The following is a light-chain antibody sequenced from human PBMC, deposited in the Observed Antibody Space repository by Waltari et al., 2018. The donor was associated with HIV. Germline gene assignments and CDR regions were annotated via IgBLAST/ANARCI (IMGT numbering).Light chain of an antibody. J-gene: IGLJ1*01. CDR1: SSDVGDSTS. CDR3: CSYAGNYSYV. Sequence: QSALTQPRSVSGSPGQSVTISCPGTSSDVGDSTSVSWYRQNPGHVPKLMIYDVSKRPSGVPARFSGSRSGNTASLTISGLQTEDEADYFCCSYAGNYSYVFGSGSRVTVL. V-gene: IGLV2-11*01. CDR2: DVS.